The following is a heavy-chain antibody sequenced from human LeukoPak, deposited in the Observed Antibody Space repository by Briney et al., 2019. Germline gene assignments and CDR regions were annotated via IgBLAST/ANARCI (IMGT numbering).Heavy chain of an antibody. Sequence: GESLKISCAASGFTFSDYYMSWIRQAPGKGLEWVSYISSSSSYTNYADSVKGRFTISRDNAKNSLYLQMNSLRAEDTAVYYCARDGYYYGSGSYPGLSYYYYYGMDVSGQGTTVTVSS. V-gene: IGHV3-11*05. CDR3: ARDGYYYGSGSYPGLSYYYYYGMDV. J-gene: IGHJ6*02. CDR2: ISSSSSYT. CDR1: GFTFSDYY. D-gene: IGHD3-10*01.